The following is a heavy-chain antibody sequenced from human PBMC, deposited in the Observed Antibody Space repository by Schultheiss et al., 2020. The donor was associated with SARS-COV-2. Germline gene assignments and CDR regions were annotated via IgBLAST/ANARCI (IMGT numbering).Heavy chain of an antibody. J-gene: IGHJ4*02. Sequence: GGSLRLSCAASGFTFSSYAMHWVRQAPGKGLEWVSYISSSGSTIYYADSVKGRFTISRDNAKNSLYLQMNSLRAEDTAVYYCARDQVPVVAATPGYWGQGTLVTVSS. CDR3: ARDQVPVVAATPGY. D-gene: IGHD2-15*01. CDR1: GFTFSSYA. V-gene: IGHV3-48*04. CDR2: ISSSGSTI.